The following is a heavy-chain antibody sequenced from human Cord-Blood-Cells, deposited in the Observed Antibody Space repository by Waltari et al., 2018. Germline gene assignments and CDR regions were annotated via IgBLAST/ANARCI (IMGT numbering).Heavy chain of an antibody. Sequence: QVQLPQWGAGLLKPSATLSLTCAVYGGSFSGYYWSWIRQPPGKGLEWIGEINHRGSTNYNPSLKSRVTISVDTSKNQFSLKLSSVTAADTAVYYCARGVAAAGSPYFDYWGQGTLVTVSS. J-gene: IGHJ4*02. CDR3: ARGVAAAGSPYFDY. CDR1: GGSFSGYY. V-gene: IGHV4-34*01. CDR2: INHRGST. D-gene: IGHD6-13*01.